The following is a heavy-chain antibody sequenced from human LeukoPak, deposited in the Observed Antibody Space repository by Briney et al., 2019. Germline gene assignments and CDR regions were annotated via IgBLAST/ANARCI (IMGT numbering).Heavy chain of an antibody. J-gene: IGHJ5*02. CDR2: ISAYNGNT. V-gene: IGHV1-18*01. CDR3: ARDGYLNWFDP. D-gene: IGHD6-13*01. Sequence: RASVTVSCTASGYTFTSYGISWVRQAPGQGLEWMGWISAYNGNTNYAQKLQGRVTMTTDTSTSTAYMELRSLRSDDTAVYYCARDGYLNWFDPWGQGTLVTVSS. CDR1: GYTFTSYG.